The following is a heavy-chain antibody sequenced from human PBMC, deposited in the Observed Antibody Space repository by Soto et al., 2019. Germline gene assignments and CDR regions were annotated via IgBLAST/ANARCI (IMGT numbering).Heavy chain of an antibody. CDR1: GFTFSHAW. CDR3: CVVKRRDQYSTSGYWFDP. V-gene: IGHV3-15*01. Sequence: VGSLRLSCAASGFTFSHAWMSWVRQAPGKGLEWVGRIKSKTDGETKDYGAPVRGRFTISRDDSKDTLYLQMNSLRIEDTAVYYCCVVKRRDQYSTSGYWFDPWGPGTLVTVSS. D-gene: IGHD2-15*01. J-gene: IGHJ5*02. CDR2: IKSKTDGETK.